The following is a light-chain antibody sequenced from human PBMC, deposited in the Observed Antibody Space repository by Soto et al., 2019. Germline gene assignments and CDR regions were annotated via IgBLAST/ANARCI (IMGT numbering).Light chain of an antibody. CDR1: QSVSSSY. V-gene: IGKV3-20*01. J-gene: IGKJ1*01. CDR3: QQYGNSCRT. CDR2: GAS. Sequence: EIVLTQSPGTLSLSPGERATLSCRASQSVSSSYLAWYQQKPCQAHRLLIYGASSMATGIPGRFSGSGSGKDLTLTISRLDLEDYAVYYCQQYGNSCRTFGQGTKVEIK.